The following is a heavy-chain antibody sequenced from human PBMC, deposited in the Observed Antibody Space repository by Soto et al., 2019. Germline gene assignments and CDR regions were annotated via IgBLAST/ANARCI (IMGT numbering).Heavy chain of an antibody. CDR2: ISTSSSYI. Sequence: EVQLVESGGGLVKPGGSLRLSCAASGFTFSSCSMDWVRQAPGKGLEWVSSISTSSSYIYYVDSVKGRFTISRDNVNIWLYLQMNILRAEDTAVYYCGRELPDSSGYSMWCFWGQGTLVTVSS. J-gene: IGHJ4*02. CDR3: GRELPDSSGYSMWCF. V-gene: IGHV3-21*04. CDR1: GFTFSSCS. D-gene: IGHD3-22*01.